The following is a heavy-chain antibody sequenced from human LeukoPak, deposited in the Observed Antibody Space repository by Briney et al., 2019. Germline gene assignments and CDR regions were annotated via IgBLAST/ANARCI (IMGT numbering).Heavy chain of an antibody. D-gene: IGHD3-3*01. CDR1: GFTFSSYE. J-gene: IGHJ4*02. V-gene: IGHV3-48*03. Sequence: GGSLRLSCAASGFTFSSYEMNWVRQAPGKGLEWVSYISSSGSTIYYADSVKGRFTISRDNAKNSLYLQMNSLRAEDTALYYCARDGSFWSGYPYYFDFWGQGTVVTVSS. CDR2: ISSSGSTI. CDR3: ARDGSFWSGYPYYFDF.